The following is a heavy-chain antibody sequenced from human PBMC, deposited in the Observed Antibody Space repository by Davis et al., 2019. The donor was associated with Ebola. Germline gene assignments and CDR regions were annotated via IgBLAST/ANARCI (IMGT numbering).Heavy chain of an antibody. V-gene: IGHV3-30*18. J-gene: IGHJ6*02. CDR2: ISADGGNT. CDR1: GLTFSRFG. CDR3: AKGTDYGNVYYYNGLDV. Sequence: PGGSLRLSCAASGLTFSRFGMHWVRQAPGKGLEWVALISADGGNTYYAESVKGRFTISRNNSKNTLYLQIDSLRPGDTDVYFCAKGTDYGNVYYYNGLDVWGQGTTVTVSS. D-gene: IGHD4-11*01.